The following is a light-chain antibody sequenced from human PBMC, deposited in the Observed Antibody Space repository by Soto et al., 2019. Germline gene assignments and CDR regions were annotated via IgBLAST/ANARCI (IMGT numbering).Light chain of an antibody. V-gene: IGKV1-39*01. CDR1: QNIYQS. Sequence: EIQMSQSPSSLSASIGDRVTITCRASQNIYQSVNWYQQKPGKAPKLLVFSASSLRSGVPSRFSGSGSGTDFTLTINTLQSEDFATDYCQQTFSPLPITFGQGTRLEIK. J-gene: IGKJ5*01. CDR2: SAS. CDR3: QQTFSPLPIT.